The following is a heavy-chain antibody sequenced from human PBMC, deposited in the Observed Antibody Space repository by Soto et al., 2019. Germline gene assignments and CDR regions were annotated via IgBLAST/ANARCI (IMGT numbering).Heavy chain of an antibody. CDR2: IIPIFGTA. CDR3: ARDRGSLLPYCSGGSCPHPFDY. D-gene: IGHD2-15*01. V-gene: IGHV1-69*13. CDR1: GGTFSSYA. J-gene: IGHJ4*02. Sequence: ASVKVSCKASGGTFSSYAISWVRQAPGQGLEWMGGIIPIFGTANYAQKFQGGVTITADESTSTAYMELSSLRSEDTAVYYCARDRGSLLPYCSGGSCPHPFDYWGQGTLVTVSS.